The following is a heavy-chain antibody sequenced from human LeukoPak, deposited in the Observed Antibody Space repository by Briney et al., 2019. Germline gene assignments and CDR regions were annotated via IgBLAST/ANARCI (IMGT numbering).Heavy chain of an antibody. CDR1: GFTFSSYS. D-gene: IGHD6-13*01. CDR3: ARLSLYSSRTYYYYGMDV. J-gene: IGHJ6*02. V-gene: IGHV3-21*01. Sequence: GGCLRLSCAASGFTFSSYSMNWVRQAPGKGLEWVSSISSSSSYIYYADSVKGRLTISRDNAKNSLYLQMNSLRAEDTAVYYCARLSLYSSRTYYYYGMDVWGQGTTVTVSS. CDR2: ISSSSSYI.